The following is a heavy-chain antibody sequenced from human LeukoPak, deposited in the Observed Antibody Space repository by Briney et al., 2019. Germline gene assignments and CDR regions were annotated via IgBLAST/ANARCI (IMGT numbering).Heavy chain of an antibody. D-gene: IGHD1-26*01. V-gene: IGHV3-23*01. Sequence: GGSLRLSCAASGFTFSSYAMSWVRQAPGKGLEWVSTISGSGGSTYYADSVKGRFTISRDNSKNTLYLQMNSLRAEDTAVYYCANSGSYYEREIDYWGQGTLVTVSS. CDR3: ANSGSYYEREIDY. CDR1: GFTFSSYA. CDR2: ISGSGGST. J-gene: IGHJ4*02.